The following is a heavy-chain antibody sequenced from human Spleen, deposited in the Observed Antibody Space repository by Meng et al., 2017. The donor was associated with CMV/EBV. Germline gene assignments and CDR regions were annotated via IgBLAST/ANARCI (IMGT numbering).Heavy chain of an antibody. CDR2: LYSSGNT. CDR1: GGSISSNSYY. CDR3: ARLSYSSQSGDY. V-gene: IGHV4-39*01. D-gene: IGHD6-13*01. Sequence: SETLSLTCTVSGGSISSNSYYWDWIRQPPGKGLEWIGSLYSSGNTYYNPSLKSRVTISVDTSKNQFSLKLSSVTAADTAVYYCARLSYSSQSGDYWGQGTLVTVSS. J-gene: IGHJ4*02.